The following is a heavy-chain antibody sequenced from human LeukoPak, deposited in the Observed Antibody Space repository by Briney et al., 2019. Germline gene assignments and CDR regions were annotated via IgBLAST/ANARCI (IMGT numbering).Heavy chain of an antibody. CDR1: RFTVSSNY. V-gene: IGHV3-53*01. CDR3: ARGDLTGQWYIDL. CDR2: IYSGGNT. D-gene: IGHD3-16*01. J-gene: IGHJ2*01. Sequence: GRSLRLSCAASRFTVSSNYMNWVRQAPGKGLEWISIIYSGGNTYYSDSVKGRFTISRDTSKNTVYLHMNSLRAEDTAVYCCARGDLTGQWYIDLWGRGTLVTVSS.